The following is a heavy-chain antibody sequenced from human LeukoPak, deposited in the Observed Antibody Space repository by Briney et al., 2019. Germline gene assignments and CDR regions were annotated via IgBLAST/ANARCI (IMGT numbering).Heavy chain of an antibody. Sequence: GESLRISCKGSGYSFTSYWHSWLRQMPGRGLEWMGRIDTSDSYTNYSPSFQGHVTISADNSISTAYLQWSSLKASDTAMYYCARRSPYYYGSGSYHEGDFDYWGQGTLVTVSS. D-gene: IGHD3-10*01. CDR1: GYSFTSYW. CDR3: ARRSPYYYGSGSYHEGDFDY. V-gene: IGHV5-10-1*01. CDR2: IDTSDSYT. J-gene: IGHJ4*02.